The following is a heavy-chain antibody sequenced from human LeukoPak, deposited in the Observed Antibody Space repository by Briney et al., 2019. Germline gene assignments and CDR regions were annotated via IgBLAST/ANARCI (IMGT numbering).Heavy chain of an antibody. V-gene: IGHV4-39*01. CDR2: IYYSGST. Sequence: SETLSLTCTVSGVSISSSGYYWGRIRQPPGMGLVWIGCIYYSGSTYENPSLKSRVITSVDTSKNQFSLKLSSVTAADTAVYYCARQTYDSSGSPFFDYWGQGTLVSVSS. D-gene: IGHD3-22*01. CDR3: ARQTYDSSGSPFFDY. CDR1: GVSISSSGYY. J-gene: IGHJ4*02.